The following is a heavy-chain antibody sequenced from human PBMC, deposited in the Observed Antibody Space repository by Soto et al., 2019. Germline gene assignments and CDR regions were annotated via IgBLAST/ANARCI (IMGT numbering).Heavy chain of an antibody. Sequence: WGSLRLSCAASGFTFSDYYMTWIRQAPGKGLEWVSCISTTGGTIYDADSVKGRFIISRDNAKKSLYLQMNSLRAEDTAVYYCARGNYVHESWGQGTLVTVSS. V-gene: IGHV3-11*01. J-gene: IGHJ5*02. D-gene: IGHD1-7*01. CDR2: ISTTGGTI. CDR1: GFTFSDYY. CDR3: ARGNYVHES.